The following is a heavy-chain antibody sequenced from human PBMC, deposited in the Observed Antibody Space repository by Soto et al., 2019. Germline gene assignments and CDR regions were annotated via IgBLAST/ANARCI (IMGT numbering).Heavy chain of an antibody. CDR3: ARDPGTGYYGSSGYYYD. J-gene: IGHJ4*02. CDR2: INSDGSST. Sequence: EVQLVESGGGLVQPGGSLRLSCAASGFTLSSYWKHWVRQTPGKALVWVSRINSDGSSTSYADSVKGRFTISRDNAKNTLYLQMNSLRAEDTAVYYCARDPGTGYYGSSGYYYDWGQGTLVTVSS. D-gene: IGHD3-22*01. V-gene: IGHV3-74*01. CDR1: GFTLSSYW.